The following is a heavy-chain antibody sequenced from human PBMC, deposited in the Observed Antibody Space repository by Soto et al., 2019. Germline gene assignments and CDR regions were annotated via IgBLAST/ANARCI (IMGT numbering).Heavy chain of an antibody. CDR2: IYYSWST. V-gene: IGHV4-39*01. J-gene: IGHJ4*02. Sequence: PSETLSLTCTVSGGSISSSSYYLGWIGQPPGKGLEWIGSIYYSWSTYYSPSLKSRVTISVDTSKNQFSLKLSSVTAADTAVYYCERIPLMWELSLDYWGQGNLVT. CDR1: GGSISSSSYY. D-gene: IGHD1-26*01. CDR3: ERIPLMWELSLDY.